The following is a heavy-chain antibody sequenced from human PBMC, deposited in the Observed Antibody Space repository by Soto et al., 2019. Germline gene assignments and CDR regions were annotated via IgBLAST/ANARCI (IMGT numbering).Heavy chain of an antibody. V-gene: IGHV4-31*03. D-gene: IGHD2-21*02. CDR2: ISYSGST. J-gene: IGHJ4*01. CDR3: ARGGDYYFDS. Sequence: LSLTCTVPGDSVSSGSHFWTWIGQQPGKGLEWLGYISYSGSTYYSPSLKTRLTISIDPSENQFSLKLTSVTAADTAVYFCARGGDYYFDSWGQGTLVTVSS. CDR1: GDSVSSGSHF.